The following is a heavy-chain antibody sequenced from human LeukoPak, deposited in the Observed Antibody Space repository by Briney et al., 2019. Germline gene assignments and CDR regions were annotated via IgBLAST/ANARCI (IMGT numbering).Heavy chain of an antibody. CDR2: IYTSGST. CDR1: GGSISSGSYY. CDR3: AREWLVTLHAFDI. J-gene: IGHJ3*02. D-gene: IGHD6-19*01. V-gene: IGHV4-61*02. Sequence: PSQTLSLTCTVSGGSISSGSYYWSWIRQPAGKGLEWIGRIYTSGSTNYNPSLKSRVTISVDTSKNQFSLKLSSVTAADTAVYYCAREWLVTLHAFDIWGQGTMVTVSS.